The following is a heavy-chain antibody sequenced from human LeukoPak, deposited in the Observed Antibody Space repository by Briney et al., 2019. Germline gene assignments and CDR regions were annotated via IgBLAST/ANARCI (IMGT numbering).Heavy chain of an antibody. J-gene: IGHJ4*02. CDR3: ARLSGSGPNTVYYFDY. CDR1: GFTFSSYA. V-gene: IGHV3-23*01. CDR2: IGGGAGST. D-gene: IGHD3-10*01. Sequence: GGSLRLSCAASGFTFSSYAMSWVRQAPGKGLEWVSVIGGGAGSTYYADSVKGRFTISRDNSKNTLYVQMNSLRAEDTAVYYCARLSGSGPNTVYYFDYWGQGTLVTVSS.